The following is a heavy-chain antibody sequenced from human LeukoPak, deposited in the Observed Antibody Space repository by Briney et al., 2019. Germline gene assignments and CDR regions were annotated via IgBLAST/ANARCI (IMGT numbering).Heavy chain of an antibody. V-gene: IGHV1-24*01. CDR1: GYTLTELS. J-gene: IGHJ4*02. D-gene: IGHD6-13*01. CDR2: FDPEDGET. CDR3: ATDRGLAAAGTLFDY. Sequence: ASVKVSCKVSGYTLTELSMHWVRQAPGKGLEWMGGFDPEDGETIYAQKFQGRVTMTEDTSTDTAYMELSSLGSEDTAVYYCATDRGLAAAGTLFDYWGQGTLVTVSS.